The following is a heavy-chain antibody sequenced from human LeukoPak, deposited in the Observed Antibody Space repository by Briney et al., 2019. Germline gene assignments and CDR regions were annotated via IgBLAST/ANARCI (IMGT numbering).Heavy chain of an antibody. J-gene: IGHJ4*02. Sequence: GGTLRLSCAASGFTFSSYAMSWVRQAPGKGLGWVSAISGNGGSTYYADSVKGRFTISRDNSKKTLYLQMNSLTADDTAVYYCAKGAPVAGTRCFSYWGQGTLVTVSS. CDR2: ISGNGGST. CDR3: AKGAPVAGTRCFSY. V-gene: IGHV3-23*01. CDR1: GFTFSSYA. D-gene: IGHD6-19*01.